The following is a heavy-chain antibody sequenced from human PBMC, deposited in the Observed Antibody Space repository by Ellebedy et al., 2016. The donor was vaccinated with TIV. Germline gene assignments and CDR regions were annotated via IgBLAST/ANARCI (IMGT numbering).Heavy chain of an antibody. Sequence: SETLSLXXTVSGGSISSSSYYWGWIRQPPGKGPEWIANIYYSGTTFYNPSLKSRVTISMDTSKNQFSLKLSSVTAADTALYYCARLWFGDLFSPEGDVWGQGTTVTVSS. V-gene: IGHV4-39*01. J-gene: IGHJ6*02. D-gene: IGHD3-10*01. CDR3: ARLWFGDLFSPEGDV. CDR2: IYYSGTT. CDR1: GGSISSSSYY.